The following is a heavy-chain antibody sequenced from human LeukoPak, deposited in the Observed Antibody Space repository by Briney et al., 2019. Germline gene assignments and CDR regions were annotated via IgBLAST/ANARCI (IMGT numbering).Heavy chain of an antibody. CDR3: AGSGYYLAY. D-gene: IGHD5-12*01. CDR2: IYYSGST. Sequence: PSETLSLTCTVSGGSVSSGSYYWSWIRQPPGKGLEWIGYIYYSGSTNYNPSLKSRVTISVDTSKNQFSLKLSSVTAADTAVYYCAGSGYYLAYWGQGTLVTVSS. CDR1: GGSVSSGSYY. V-gene: IGHV4-61*01. J-gene: IGHJ4*02.